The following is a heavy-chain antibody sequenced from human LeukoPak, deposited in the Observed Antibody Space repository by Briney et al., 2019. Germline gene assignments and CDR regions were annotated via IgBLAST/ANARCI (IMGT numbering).Heavy chain of an antibody. V-gene: IGHV3-30*18. CDR2: MSYDGSNK. CDR1: GFTFSSYG. J-gene: IGHJ4*02. Sequence: GGSLRLSCAASGFTFSSYGMHWVRQAPGKGLEWVAVMSYDGSNKYYADSVKGRFTISRDNSKNTLYLQMNSLRAEDTAVYYCAKSLSGGGYYFEYWGQGTLVTVSS. D-gene: IGHD3-10*01. CDR3: AKSLSGGGYYFEY.